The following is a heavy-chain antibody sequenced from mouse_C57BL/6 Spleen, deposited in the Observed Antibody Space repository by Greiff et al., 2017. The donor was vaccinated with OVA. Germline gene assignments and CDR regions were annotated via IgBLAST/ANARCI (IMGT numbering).Heavy chain of an antibody. CDR3: ARSGPQYGGGNDAMDY. CDR1: GYTFTSYW. V-gene: IGHV1-59*01. CDR2: IDPSDSYT. Sequence: QVQLQQPGAELVRPGTSVKLSCKASGYTFTSYWMHWVKQRPGQGLEWIGVIDPSDSYTNYNQKFKGKATLTVDTSSSTAYMQLSSLTSGESAVYYCARSGPQYGGGNDAMDYWGQGTSVTVSS. D-gene: IGHD1-2*01. J-gene: IGHJ4*01.